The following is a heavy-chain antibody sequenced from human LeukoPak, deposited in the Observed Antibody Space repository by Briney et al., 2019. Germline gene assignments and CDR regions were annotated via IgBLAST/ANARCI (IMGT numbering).Heavy chain of an antibody. CDR2: IYYSGST. V-gene: IGHV4-59*01. D-gene: IGHD6-13*01. CDR3: ARDQAAAGHNWFDP. J-gene: IGHJ5*02. CDR1: GGSIGSYY. Sequence: SETLSLTCIASGGSIGSYYWSWIRQPPGKGLEWIGYIYYSGSTNYNPSLKSRVTISVDTSKNQFSLKLSSVTAADTAVYYCARDQAAAGHNWFDPWGQGTLVTVSS.